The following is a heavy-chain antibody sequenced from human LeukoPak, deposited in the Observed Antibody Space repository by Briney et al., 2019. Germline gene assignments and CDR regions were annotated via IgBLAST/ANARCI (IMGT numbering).Heavy chain of an antibody. D-gene: IGHD3-9*01. CDR1: GGSISSSSYY. CDR2: IYYSGST. CDR3: ARAGPDILTGNGFDY. Sequence: SETLSLTCTVSGGSISSSSYYWGWIRQPPGKGLEWIGYIYYSGSTNYNPSLKSRVTISVDTSKNQFSLKLSSVTAADTAVYYRARAGPDILTGNGFDYWGQGTLVTVSS. J-gene: IGHJ4*02. V-gene: IGHV4-61*05.